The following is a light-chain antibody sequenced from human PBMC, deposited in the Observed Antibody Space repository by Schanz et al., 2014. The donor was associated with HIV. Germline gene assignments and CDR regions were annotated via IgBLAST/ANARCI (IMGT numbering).Light chain of an antibody. J-gene: IGLJ1*01. CDR1: SSDIGGYKY. Sequence: QSALTQPASVSGSPGQSISISCTGSSSDIGGYKYVSWYQQHPDKAPKLVIFDVIKRPSGVSNRFSGSKSGNTASLTISGLQAEDEADYYCSSYTSSNPYVFGTGTKLTVL. CDR2: DVI. V-gene: IGLV2-14*03. CDR3: SSYTSSNPYV.